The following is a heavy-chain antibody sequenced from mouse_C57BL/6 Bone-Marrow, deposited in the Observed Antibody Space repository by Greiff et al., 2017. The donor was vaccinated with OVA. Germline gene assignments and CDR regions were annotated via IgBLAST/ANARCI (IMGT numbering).Heavy chain of an antibody. CDR3: ARGYWYFDV. V-gene: IGHV3-6*01. CDR1: GYSITSGYY. J-gene: IGHJ1*03. Sequence: EVQLVESGPGLVKPSPSLSLTCSATGYSITSGYYWNWIRQFPGNKLEWMGYISNDGSNNYNPSLKNRISITRDTSKNQFFLKLNSVTTEDAATYYCARGYWYFDVWGTGTTVTVSS. CDR2: ISNDGSN.